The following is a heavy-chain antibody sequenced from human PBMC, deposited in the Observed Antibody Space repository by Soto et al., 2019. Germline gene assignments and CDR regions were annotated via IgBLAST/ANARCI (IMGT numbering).Heavy chain of an antibody. Sequence: PSETLSLTCTVSGGSISSSSYYWGWIRQPPGKGLEWIGSIYYSGSTYYNQSLKSQVTISVDTSKNQYYLKLSSVTAADTAVYYCASMYGDYVSYWGQGTLVTVSS. CDR3: ASMYGDYVSY. V-gene: IGHV4-39*01. CDR2: IYYSGST. D-gene: IGHD4-17*01. CDR1: GGSISSSSYY. J-gene: IGHJ4*02.